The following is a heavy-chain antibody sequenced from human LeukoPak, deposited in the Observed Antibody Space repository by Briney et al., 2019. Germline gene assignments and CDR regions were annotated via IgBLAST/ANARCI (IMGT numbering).Heavy chain of an antibody. J-gene: IGHJ4*02. Sequence: PGGSLRLSCAASGFTFDDYGMSWVRQAPGKGLEWVSSINWNGGSTGYAASVKGRFTISRDNAKNSLYLQMNSLRAEDTALYYCARDLETSGSYSVDYWGQGTLVTVSS. CDR1: GFTFDDYG. V-gene: IGHV3-20*04. CDR3: ARDLETSGSYSVDY. CDR2: INWNGGST. D-gene: IGHD1-26*01.